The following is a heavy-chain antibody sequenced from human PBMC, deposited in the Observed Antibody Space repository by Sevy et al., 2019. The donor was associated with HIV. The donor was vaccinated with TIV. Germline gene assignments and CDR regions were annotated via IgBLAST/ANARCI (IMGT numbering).Heavy chain of an antibody. CDR1: GFTFSSYA. CDR2: ISYDGTDT. V-gene: IGHV3-30*14. J-gene: IGHJ4*02. CDR3: AKAAIVVVSASPNCFDS. Sequence: GGSLRLSCAASGFTFSSYAMHWVRQAPGKGLEWVAVISYDGTDTYYADSVKGRFTISKDNSKNTLSLQMNSLRVEDTAVYYCAKAAIVVVSASPNCFDSWGPGTVVTVSS. D-gene: IGHD2-21*02.